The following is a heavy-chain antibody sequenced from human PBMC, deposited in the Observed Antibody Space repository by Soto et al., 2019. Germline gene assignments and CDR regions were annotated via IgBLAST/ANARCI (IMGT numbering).Heavy chain of an antibody. CDR2: ISAYNGNT. CDR3: ARDKELLWFGEPTTDY. J-gene: IGHJ4*02. Sequence: QVQLVQSGAEVKKPGASVKVSCKASGYTFTSYGISWVRQAPGQGLEWMGWISAYNGNTNYAQKLQGRVTMTTDTATSTAYLELRSLRSDDTAVYYCARDKELLWFGEPTTDYWGQGTLVTVSS. D-gene: IGHD3-10*01. V-gene: IGHV1-18*01. CDR1: GYTFTSYG.